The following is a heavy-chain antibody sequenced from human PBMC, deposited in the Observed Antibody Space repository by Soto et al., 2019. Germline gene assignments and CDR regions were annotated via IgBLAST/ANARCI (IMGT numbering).Heavy chain of an antibody. Sequence: ASVKVSCKASGYTFTGYYMHWVRQAPGQGNEWMGWINPNSGGTNYAQKGQGWVTMTRDTSISTAYMELSRLRSDDTAVYYCGRCGLTVTAAGYCYFDYWGPGTLVPVSS. CDR3: GRCGLTVTAAGYCYFDY. CDR1: GYTFTGYY. CDR2: INPNSGGT. D-gene: IGHD7-27*01. V-gene: IGHV1-2*04. J-gene: IGHJ4*01.